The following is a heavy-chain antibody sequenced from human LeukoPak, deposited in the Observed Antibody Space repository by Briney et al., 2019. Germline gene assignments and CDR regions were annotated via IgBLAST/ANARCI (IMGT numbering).Heavy chain of an antibody. Sequence: GSVKVSCKASGYTFTSYGISWVRQAPGQGLEWMGWISAYNGNTNYAQKLQGRVTMTTDTSTSTAYMELRSLRSDDTAVYYCARDNFAASPGDFWSGYYRYYYYGMDVWGQGTTVTVSS. CDR2: ISAYNGNT. J-gene: IGHJ6*02. CDR1: GYTFTSYG. V-gene: IGHV1-18*01. D-gene: IGHD3-3*01. CDR3: ARDNFAASPGDFWSGYYRYYYYGMDV.